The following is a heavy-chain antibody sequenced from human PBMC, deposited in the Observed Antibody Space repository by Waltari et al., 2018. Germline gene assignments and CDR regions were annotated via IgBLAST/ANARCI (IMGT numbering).Heavy chain of an antibody. J-gene: IGHJ4*02. CDR1: GDSISSSSYY. CDR2: MYYSWIT. D-gene: IGHD2-15*01. V-gene: IGHV4-39*01. Sequence: QLQLQESGPGLVKASETLSLTCTVSGDSISSSSYYWGWVRQPPGKGLEWIGNMYYSWITYYNPALKSRVTISGDTSKSQFSLKLSSVTAADTSMYYCVRHARTTSGGKHFDHWGQGMLVTVSP. CDR3: VRHARTTSGGKHFDH.